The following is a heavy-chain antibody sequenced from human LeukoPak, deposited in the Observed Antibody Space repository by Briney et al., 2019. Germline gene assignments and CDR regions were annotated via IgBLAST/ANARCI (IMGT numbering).Heavy chain of an antibody. J-gene: IGHJ4*02. CDR2: ISSSGSTI. V-gene: IGHV3-48*03. CDR3: ARVYYGSGSYSSDY. Sequence: GGSLRLSCAASGFTFSSYEMNWVRQAPGKGLEWVSYISSSGSTIYYADSVKGRLTISRDNAKNSLYLQMNSLRAEDTAVYYCARVYYGSGSYSSDYWGQGTLVTVSS. D-gene: IGHD3-10*01. CDR1: GFTFSSYE.